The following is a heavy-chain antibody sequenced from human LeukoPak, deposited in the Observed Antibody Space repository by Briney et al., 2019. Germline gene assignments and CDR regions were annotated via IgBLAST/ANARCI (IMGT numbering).Heavy chain of an antibody. J-gene: IGHJ5*02. V-gene: IGHV1-2*02. CDR2: INPNSGGT. CDR3: ARVLFLIVVVPAEVDP. D-gene: IGHD2-2*01. CDR1: GYTFTGYY. Sequence: ASVKVSCKASGYTFTGYYMHWVRQAPGQGLEWMGWINPNSGGTNYAQKFQGRVTMTRDTSISTAYMELSRLRSDDTAVYYCARVLFLIVVVPAEVDPWGQGTLVTVSS.